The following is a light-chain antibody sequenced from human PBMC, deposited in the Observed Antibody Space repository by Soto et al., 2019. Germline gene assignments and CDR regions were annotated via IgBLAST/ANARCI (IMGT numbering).Light chain of an antibody. CDR2: RAS. J-gene: IGKJ1*01. V-gene: IGKV3-15*01. Sequence: IVLTQAPATLSVSPGERATLSCRASQGSFYNLAWFQQRPGHAPRLLIYRASTRATNIPARFSGSGSGTEFTLTISSMQCEEFALDYCQQYHNLWTFGQGNKVEIK. CDR3: QQYHNLWT. CDR1: QGSFYN.